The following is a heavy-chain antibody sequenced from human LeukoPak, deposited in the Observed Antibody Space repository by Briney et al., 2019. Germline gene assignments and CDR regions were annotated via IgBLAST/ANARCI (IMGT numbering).Heavy chain of an antibody. CDR1: GDSISSSRYY. J-gene: IGHJ4*02. D-gene: IGHD3/OR15-3a*01. Sequence: PSETLSLTCTVSGDSISSSRYYWGWIRQPPGKGLEWIGSIYYSGSTFYNPSLKSRVTISVDMSKDQFSLRLTSVTAADTAVYYCARLGYDFWNGFYDFWGQGILVTVSS. CDR2: IYYSGST. V-gene: IGHV4-39*01. CDR3: ARLGYDFWNGFYDF.